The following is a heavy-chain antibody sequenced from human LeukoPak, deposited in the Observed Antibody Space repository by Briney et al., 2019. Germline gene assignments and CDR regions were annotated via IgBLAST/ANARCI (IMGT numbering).Heavy chain of an antibody. CDR2: ISPNSGGT. Sequence: ASVKVSCKASGFTFSGYYMHWVRQAPGQGLEWMAWISPNSGGTNYVQKFQGRVTVTRDTSISTDYMEISGLASDDTALYYCAREPSGSGGYDYWGQGTLVTVSS. CDR1: GFTFSGYY. D-gene: IGHD3-10*01. J-gene: IGHJ4*02. CDR3: AREPSGSGGYDY. V-gene: IGHV1-2*02.